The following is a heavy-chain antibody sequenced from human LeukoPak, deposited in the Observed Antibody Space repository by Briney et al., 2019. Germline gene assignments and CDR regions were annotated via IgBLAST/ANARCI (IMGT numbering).Heavy chain of an antibody. V-gene: IGHV4-39*01. Sequence: TASETLSLTCTVSGGSISSTSHYWGWIRQPPGKGLEWIGSIYYSGSTYYAPSLKSRVTIPVDTSKNQFSLKLSSVTAADTAVYYCARLPTDLLAFDYWGQGTLVTVSS. CDR3: ARLPTDLLAFDY. CDR1: GGSISSTSHY. D-gene: IGHD2-8*02. J-gene: IGHJ4*02. CDR2: IYYSGST.